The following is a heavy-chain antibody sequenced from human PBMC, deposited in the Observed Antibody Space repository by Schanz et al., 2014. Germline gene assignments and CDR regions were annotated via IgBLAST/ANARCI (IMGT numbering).Heavy chain of an antibody. V-gene: IGHV3-7*03. J-gene: IGHJ4*02. CDR2: IKKDGSVK. D-gene: IGHD1-20*01. CDR3: ANNWNLDY. CDR1: GFTFSGFW. Sequence: EVQLAESGGGLVQPGGSLRLSCAASGFTFSGFWMTWVRQAPGKGLEWVANIKKDGSVKDYVDSVKGRFTISRDNAKNSLYLQMTSLRAEDTAVYYCANNWNLDYWGQGTLVTVSS.